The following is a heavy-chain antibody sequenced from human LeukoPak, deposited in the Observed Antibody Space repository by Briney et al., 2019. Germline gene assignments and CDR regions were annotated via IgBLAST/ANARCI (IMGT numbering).Heavy chain of an antibody. CDR1: GFTFSSYA. D-gene: IGHD5-12*01. V-gene: IGHV3-30-3*01. CDR3: ARNSRGYSGYDQKHPDY. J-gene: IGHJ4*02. CDR2: ISYDGSNK. Sequence: LAGGSLRLSCAASGFTFSSYAMHWVRQAPGKGLEWVAVISYDGSNKYYADSVKGRFTISRDNSKNTLYLQMNSLRAEDTAVYYCARNSRGYSGYDQKHPDYWGQGTLVTVSS.